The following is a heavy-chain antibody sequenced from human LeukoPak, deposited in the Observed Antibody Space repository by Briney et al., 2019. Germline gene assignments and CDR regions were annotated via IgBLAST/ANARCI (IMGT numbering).Heavy chain of an antibody. CDR1: GYTFTGYY. CDR3: ARDRLNRYYYDSSGYYMDAFDI. J-gene: IGHJ3*02. V-gene: IGHV1-2*02. D-gene: IGHD3-22*01. Sequence: GASVKVSCKASGYTFTGYYMHWVRQASGQGLEWMGWINPNSGGTNYAQKFQGRVTMTRDTSISTAYMELSRLRSDDTAVYYCARDRLNRYYYDSSGYYMDAFDIWGQGTMVTVSS. CDR2: INPNSGGT.